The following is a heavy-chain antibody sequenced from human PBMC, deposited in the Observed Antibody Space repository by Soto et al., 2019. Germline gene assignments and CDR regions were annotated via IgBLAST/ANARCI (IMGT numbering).Heavy chain of an antibody. V-gene: IGHV3-30*18. J-gene: IGHJ6*02. CDR3: AKETRSRAVTATRVNGMDV. Sequence: QVQLVESGGGVVQPGRSLRLPCAPSGFSFSDFGMHWVRQAPGKGLEWVAAISHDGSNQYYGDSVKGRFSISRDHSNNRLYLQMNNLKVEDSAIYFCAKETRSRAVTATRVNGMDVWGQGTTVTVSS. CDR1: GFSFSDFG. D-gene: IGHD2-21*02. CDR2: ISHDGSNQ.